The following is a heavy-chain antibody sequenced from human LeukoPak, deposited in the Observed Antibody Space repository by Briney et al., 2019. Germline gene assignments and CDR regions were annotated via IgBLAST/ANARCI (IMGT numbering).Heavy chain of an antibody. CDR3: ARIDLGSVRFYDSSGHYSDY. Sequence: PSETLSLTCTVSAGSISSGDYYWSWIRHPPGTGLEWIGYIYYSGSTYYNPSLKSRVTISVDTSKNQFSLNLSSVTAADTALYYCARIDLGSVRFYDSSGHYSDYWGQGTLVTVSS. D-gene: IGHD3-22*01. V-gene: IGHV4-30-4*01. CDR1: AGSISSGDYY. J-gene: IGHJ4*02. CDR2: IYYSGST.